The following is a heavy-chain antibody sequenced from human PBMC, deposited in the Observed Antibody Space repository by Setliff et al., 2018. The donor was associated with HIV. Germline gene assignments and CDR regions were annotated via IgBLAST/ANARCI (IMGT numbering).Heavy chain of an antibody. D-gene: IGHD2-2*01. CDR1: GFTFSYYW. J-gene: IGHJ6*03. V-gene: IGHV3-74*01. CDR3: ARDQEHIIVVSATGNMPGYLHYYYMDV. CDR2: IDANGRGT. Sequence: GGSLRLSCAASGFTFSYYWMHWVRQAPGKGPVWVARIDANGRGTSYADSVKGRFTISRDNAKNMLYVQMNSLRAEDTAVYYCARDQEHIIVVSATGNMPGYLHYYYMDVWGKGSTVTVSS.